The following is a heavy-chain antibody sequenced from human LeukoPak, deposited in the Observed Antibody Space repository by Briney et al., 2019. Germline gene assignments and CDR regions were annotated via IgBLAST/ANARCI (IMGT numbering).Heavy chain of an antibody. Sequence: SETLSLTCTVSGGSISSSSYYWGWIRQPPGKGLEWIGEIYHSGSTNYNPSLKSRVTISVDKSKNQFSLKLSSVTAADTAVYYCARVDGDIVVVPAAIRQYNWFDPWGQGTLVTVSS. J-gene: IGHJ5*02. V-gene: IGHV4-39*07. D-gene: IGHD2-2*01. CDR3: ARVDGDIVVVPAAIRQYNWFDP. CDR1: GGSISSSSYY. CDR2: IYHSGST.